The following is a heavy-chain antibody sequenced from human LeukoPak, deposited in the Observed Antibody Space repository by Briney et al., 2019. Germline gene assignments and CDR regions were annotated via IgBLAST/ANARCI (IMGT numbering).Heavy chain of an antibody. V-gene: IGHV1-69*13. Sequence: SVKVSCKASGGTFSSYAINWVRQAPGQGLEWMGGIIPIFGTANYAQKFQGRVTITADESTSTAYMELSSLRSEDTAVYYCASSSPLSSSPFDYWGQGTLVTVSS. CDR1: GGTFSSYA. CDR3: ASSSPLSSSPFDY. D-gene: IGHD2-2*01. J-gene: IGHJ4*02. CDR2: IIPIFGTA.